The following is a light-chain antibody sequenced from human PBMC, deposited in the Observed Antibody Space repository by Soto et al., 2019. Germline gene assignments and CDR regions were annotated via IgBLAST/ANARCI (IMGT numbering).Light chain of an antibody. Sequence: QSVLTQSPSASASLGAAVNLTCILSSGHSSYAIAWHQQQPEKGPRYLMKLNSDGSHSKGDGIPDRFSGSSSGAERYLTISSLQSEDEADYYCQTWGTGTVVFGGGTKVTVL. CDR3: QTWGTGTVV. J-gene: IGLJ2*01. CDR1: SGHSSYA. V-gene: IGLV4-69*01. CDR2: LNSDGSH.